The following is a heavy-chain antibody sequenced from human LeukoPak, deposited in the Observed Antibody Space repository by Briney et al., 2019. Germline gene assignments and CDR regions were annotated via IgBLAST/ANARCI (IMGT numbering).Heavy chain of an antibody. CDR1: GFTFNTYA. CDR2: ISGSDFTT. D-gene: IGHD6-19*01. CDR3: AKVSVAGHLYYFDY. V-gene: IGHV3-23*01. Sequence: GGSLRLSCEASGFTFNTYAMSWVRQAPGKGLEWVSAISGSDFTTYYADSVKGRFTISRDNSKNTLYLQVNSLRAEDTAVYYCAKVSVAGHLYYFDYWGQGTLVTVSS. J-gene: IGHJ4*02.